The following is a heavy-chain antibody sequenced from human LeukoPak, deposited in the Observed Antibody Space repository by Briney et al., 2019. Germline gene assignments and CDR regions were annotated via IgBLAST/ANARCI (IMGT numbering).Heavy chain of an antibody. Sequence: TGGSLRLSCAASGFTFSDYYMSWIRQAPGKGLEWVSYISSSGSTIYYADSVKGRFTISRDNAKNSLYLQMNSLRAEDTAVYYCARDRITMVRGVIDYYYYGMDVWGQGTTVTVSS. D-gene: IGHD3-10*01. CDR1: GFTFSDYY. CDR2: ISSSGSTI. CDR3: ARDRITMVRGVIDYYYYGMDV. J-gene: IGHJ6*02. V-gene: IGHV3-11*01.